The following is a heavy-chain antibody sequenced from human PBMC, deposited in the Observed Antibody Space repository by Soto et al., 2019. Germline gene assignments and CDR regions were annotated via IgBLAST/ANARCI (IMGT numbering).Heavy chain of an antibody. D-gene: IGHD5-12*01. J-gene: IGHJ4*02. CDR3: AREYSGYDSDFDY. CDR2: IWYDGSNK. V-gene: IGHV3-33*01. Sequence: GGSLRLSCAASGFTFSSYGMHWVRQAPGKGLEWVAVIWYDGSNKYYADSVKGRFTISRDNSKNTLYLQMNSLRAEDTAVYYCAREYSGYDSDFDYWGQGTLVTVSS. CDR1: GFTFSSYG.